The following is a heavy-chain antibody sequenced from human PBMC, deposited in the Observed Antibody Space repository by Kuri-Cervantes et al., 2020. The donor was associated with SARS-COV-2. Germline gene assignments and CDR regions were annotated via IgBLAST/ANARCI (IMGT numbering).Heavy chain of an antibody. Sequence: GGSLRLSCAASGFTFDDYAMHWVRQAPGKGLEWVSLISWDGGSIGYADSVKGRFTISRDNAKNSLYPQMNSLRAEDTALYYCAKGGSGYDPEVYYFDYWGQGTLVTVSS. V-gene: IGHV3-43D*04. CDR3: AKGGSGYDPEVYYFDY. J-gene: IGHJ4*02. D-gene: IGHD5-12*01. CDR2: ISWDGGSI. CDR1: GFTFDDYA.